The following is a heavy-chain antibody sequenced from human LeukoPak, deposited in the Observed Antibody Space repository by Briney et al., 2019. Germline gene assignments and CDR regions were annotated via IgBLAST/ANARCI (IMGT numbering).Heavy chain of an antibody. Sequence: SETLSLTCTVSGGSISSGDYYWSWIRQPPGKGLEWIGYIYYSGSTYYNPSLKSRVTISVDTSKNQFSLKLSSVTAADTAVYYCARHALSGSFHAFDIWGQGTMVTVSS. CDR3: ARHALSGSFHAFDI. V-gene: IGHV4-30-4*01. D-gene: IGHD1-26*01. CDR2: IYYSGST. J-gene: IGHJ3*02. CDR1: GGSISSGDYY.